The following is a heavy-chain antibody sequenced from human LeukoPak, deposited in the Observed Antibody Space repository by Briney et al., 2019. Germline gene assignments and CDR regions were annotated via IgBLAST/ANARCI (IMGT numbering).Heavy chain of an antibody. CDR2: ISYDGSNK. Sequence: GGSLRLSCAASGFTFSSYAMHWVRQAPGKGLEWVAVISYDGSNKYYADSVKGRFTISRDNSKNTLYLQMNSLRAEDTAVYYCARPVRLNWNSGLNYWGQGTLVTVSS. CDR3: ARPVRLNWNSGLNY. CDR1: GFTFSSYA. J-gene: IGHJ4*02. V-gene: IGHV3-30-3*01. D-gene: IGHD1-7*01.